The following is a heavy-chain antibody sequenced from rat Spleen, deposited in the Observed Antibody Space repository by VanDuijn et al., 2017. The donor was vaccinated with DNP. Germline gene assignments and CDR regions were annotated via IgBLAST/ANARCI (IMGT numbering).Heavy chain of an antibody. CDR1: GYSITSNY. V-gene: IGHV3-1*01. Sequence: EVQLQESGSGLVKPSQSLSLTCSVTGYSITSNYWGWIRRFPGSKLEWIGHISYSGSSTYNPSLKSRISITRDTSKNHFFLQLNSVTSEDTATYYCARWGSHFDFWGQGVMVTVSS. CDR3: ARWGSHFDF. J-gene: IGHJ2*01. CDR2: ISYSGSS. D-gene: IGHD1-2*01.